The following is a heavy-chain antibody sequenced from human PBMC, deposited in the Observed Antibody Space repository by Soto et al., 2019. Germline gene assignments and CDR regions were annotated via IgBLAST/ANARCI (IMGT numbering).Heavy chain of an antibody. CDR3: LTGCR. V-gene: IGHV3-74*02. J-gene: IGHJ4*02. Sequence: EVQLVESGGGLVQPGGSLRLSCAASGFSFTNIWMYSVRQAPGKGLVWVSPINGDGSMTSHADSVRGRFTISRDNAKNSLYLQMKILRAADTAVYYCLTGCRWGQGTLVTVSS. CDR1: GFSFTNIW. CDR2: INGDGSMT.